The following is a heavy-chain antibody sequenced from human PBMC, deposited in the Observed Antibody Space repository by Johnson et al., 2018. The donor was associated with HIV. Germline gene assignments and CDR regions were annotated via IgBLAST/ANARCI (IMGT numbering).Heavy chain of an antibody. CDR2: IYSGGST. CDR1: GFTVSSNY. D-gene: IGHD6-25*01. J-gene: IGHJ3*02. CDR3: ARDRVIAANNRAFDI. Sequence: VQLVESGGVVVQPGGSLRLSCAASGFTVSSNYMSWVRQAPGKGLEWVSVIYSGGSTYYADSVKGRFTISRDNSKNTLYLQMNSLRAEDTAVYYCARDRVIAANNRAFDIWGQGTMVTVSS. V-gene: IGHV3-53*01.